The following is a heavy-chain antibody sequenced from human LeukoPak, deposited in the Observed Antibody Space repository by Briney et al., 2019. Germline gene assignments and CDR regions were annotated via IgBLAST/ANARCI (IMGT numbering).Heavy chain of an antibody. Sequence: SETLSLTCTVSGASISPDYWSWIRQPPGKGLEFIGYNYYTGGTNYNPSLKSRVTISVDTSKNQFPLKLISVTAADTAVYRCARLAKVESRSLAHYFDSWGQGALVTVSS. J-gene: IGHJ4*02. CDR3: ARLAKVESRSLAHYFDS. CDR1: GASISPDY. CDR2: NYYTGGT. D-gene: IGHD1-26*01. V-gene: IGHV4-59*01.